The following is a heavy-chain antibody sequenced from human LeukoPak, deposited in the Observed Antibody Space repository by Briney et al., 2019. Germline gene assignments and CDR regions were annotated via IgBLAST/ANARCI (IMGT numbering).Heavy chain of an antibody. CDR1: GFTFSSYE. Sequence: PGGSLRLSCAASGFTFSSYEMNWVRQAPGKGLEWGSYISSSGSTIYYAESVKGRFTISRDNAKNSLYLQMNSLRAEDKAVYYCARDARYYDSTGYRAFDYWAQGTLVTVSS. D-gene: IGHD3-22*01. CDR3: ARDARYYDSTGYRAFDY. CDR2: ISSSGSTI. V-gene: IGHV3-48*03. J-gene: IGHJ4*02.